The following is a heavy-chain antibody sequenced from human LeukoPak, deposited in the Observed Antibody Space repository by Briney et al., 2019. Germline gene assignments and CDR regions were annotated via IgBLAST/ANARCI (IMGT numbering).Heavy chain of an antibody. J-gene: IGHJ4*02. CDR3: ANLIAVAGTYFDY. V-gene: IGHV3-23*01. CDR2: ISGSGGST. Sequence: QAGGSLRLSCAASGFTFSSYAMSWVRQAPGKGLEWVSAISGSGGSTYYADSAKGRFTISRDNSKNTLYLQMNSLRAEDTAVYYCANLIAVAGTYFDYWGQGTLVTVSS. D-gene: IGHD6-19*01. CDR1: GFTFSSYA.